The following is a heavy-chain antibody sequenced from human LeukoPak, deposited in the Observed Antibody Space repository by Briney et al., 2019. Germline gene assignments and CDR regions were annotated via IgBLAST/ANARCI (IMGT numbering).Heavy chain of an antibody. Sequence: ASVKVSCKASGYTFTGYYMHWVRQAPGQGLEWMGLINPNSGGTNYAQKFQGRVTMTRDTSISTAYMELSRLRSDDTAVYYCAKGAAELLWFGGVNYYYYYYMDVWGKGTTVTISS. J-gene: IGHJ6*03. CDR1: GYTFTGYY. CDR2: INPNSGGT. CDR3: AKGAAELLWFGGVNYYYYYYMDV. V-gene: IGHV1-2*02. D-gene: IGHD3-10*01.